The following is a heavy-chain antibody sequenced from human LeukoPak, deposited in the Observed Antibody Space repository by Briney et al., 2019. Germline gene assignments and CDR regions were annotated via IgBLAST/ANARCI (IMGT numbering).Heavy chain of an antibody. CDR2: ISYDGSNK. D-gene: IGHD3-3*01. CDR1: GFTFSSYG. J-gene: IGHJ4*02. V-gene: IGHV3-30*03. Sequence: GRSLRLSCAASGFTFSSYGMHWVRQAPGKGLEWVAVISYDGSNKYYADSVKGRFTISRDDAKNSLYLQMNSLRAEDTAVYYCARDLGINYDFWSGYSVAYWGQGTLVTVSS. CDR3: ARDLGINYDFWSGYSVAY.